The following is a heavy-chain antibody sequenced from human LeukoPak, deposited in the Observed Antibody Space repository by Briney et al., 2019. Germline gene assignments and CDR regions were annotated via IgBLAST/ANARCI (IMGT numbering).Heavy chain of an antibody. Sequence: LPGGSLRLSCAASGFTFSSYAMSWVRQAPGKGLEWVSAISGSGGSTYYADSAKGRFTISRDNSKNTLYLQMNSLRAEDTAVYYCAKEKLPAAMGGGAFDIWAKGQWSPSLQ. CDR3: AKEKLPAAMGGGAFDI. J-gene: IGHJ3*02. D-gene: IGHD2-2*01. CDR1: GFTFSSYA. V-gene: IGHV3-23*01. CDR2: ISGSGGST.